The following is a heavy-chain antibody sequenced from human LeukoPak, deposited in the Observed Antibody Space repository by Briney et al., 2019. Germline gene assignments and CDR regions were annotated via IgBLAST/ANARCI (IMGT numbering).Heavy chain of an antibody. CDR2: IYHSGST. V-gene: IGHV4-38-2*01. CDR1: GYSISSGYY. CDR3: ARLVPAAILDY. J-gene: IGHJ4*02. Sequence: SETLSLTCAVSGYSISSGYYGGWIRQPPGKGLEWIGSIYHSGSTYYNPSLRSRVTISVDTSKNQFSLKLSSVTAADTAVYYCARLVPAAILDYWGQGTLVTVSS. D-gene: IGHD2-2*02.